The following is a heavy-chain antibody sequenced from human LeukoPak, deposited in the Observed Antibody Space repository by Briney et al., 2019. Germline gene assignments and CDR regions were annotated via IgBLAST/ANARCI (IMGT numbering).Heavy chain of an antibody. V-gene: IGHV4-4*08. J-gene: IGHJ3*02. CDR3: ARDLAPGIAVAGLVVRDAFDI. CDR1: DDSISDYY. Sequence: SETLSLTCTVSDDSISDYYRGWIRQPPGKGLEWIGYFYNSGRSTYNPSLKSRVTISADTSKNHFSLKLNSVTAADTAVYYCARDLAPGIAVAGLVVRDAFDIWGQGTMVTVSS. D-gene: IGHD6-19*01. CDR2: FYNSGRS.